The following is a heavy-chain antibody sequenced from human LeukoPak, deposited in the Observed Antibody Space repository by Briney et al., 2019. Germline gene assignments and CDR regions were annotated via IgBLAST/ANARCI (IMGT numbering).Heavy chain of an antibody. J-gene: IGHJ4*02. V-gene: IGHV3-48*03. CDR3: ARDRAVAGTRFDY. Sequence: GGSLRLSCAASGFTFSSYEMNWVRQVPGKGLEWVSYISSSGSTIYYADSVKGRFTISRDNAKNSLYLQMNSLRAEDTAVYYCARDRAVAGTRFDYWGQGTLVTVSS. D-gene: IGHD6-19*01. CDR2: ISSSGSTI. CDR1: GFTFSSYE.